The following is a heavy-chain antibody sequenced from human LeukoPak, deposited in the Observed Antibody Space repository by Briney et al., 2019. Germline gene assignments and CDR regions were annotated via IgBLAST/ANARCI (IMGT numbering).Heavy chain of an antibody. V-gene: IGHV4-34*01. D-gene: IGHD6-13*01. CDR1: GGSFSGYY. J-gene: IGHJ6*03. Sequence: SETLSLTCAVYGGSFSGYYWSWIRQPPGKGLEWIGEINHSGSTNYNPPLKSRVTISVDTSKNQFSLKLSSVTAADTAVYYCARQRQQLDKYYYYYYYMDVWGKGTTVTISS. CDR2: INHSGST. CDR3: ARQRQQLDKYYYYYYYMDV.